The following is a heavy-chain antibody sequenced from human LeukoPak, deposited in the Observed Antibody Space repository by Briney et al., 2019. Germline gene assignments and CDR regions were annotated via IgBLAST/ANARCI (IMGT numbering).Heavy chain of an antibody. CDR1: GFTFSSYG. V-gene: IGHV3-30*02. Sequence: GGSLRLSCAASGFTFSSYGMHWVRQAPGKGLEWVAFIRYDGSNKYYADSVKGRFTISRDNSKNTLYLQMNSLRAEDTAVYYCAKDGTSPGGLVYAFDIWGQGTMVTVSS. CDR2: IRYDGSNK. D-gene: IGHD3/OR15-3a*01. CDR3: AKDGTSPGGLVYAFDI. J-gene: IGHJ3*02.